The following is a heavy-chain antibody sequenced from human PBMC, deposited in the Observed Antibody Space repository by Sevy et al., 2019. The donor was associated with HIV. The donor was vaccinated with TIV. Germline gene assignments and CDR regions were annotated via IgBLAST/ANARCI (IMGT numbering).Heavy chain of an antibody. V-gene: IGHV3-48*01. CDR3: ARDLEFYDYGDYGPAFMPDY. J-gene: IGHJ4*02. CDR1: GYTFPAFS. Sequence: GGSLRLSCTASGYTFPAFSFNWVRQAPGKGLEWLSYISTGTDHIYYADSAKGRFTISRDIAKNTLHLQMNSLRAEDTAVYYCARDLEFYDYGDYGPAFMPDYWGQGTLVTVSS. CDR2: ISTGTDHI. D-gene: IGHD4-17*01.